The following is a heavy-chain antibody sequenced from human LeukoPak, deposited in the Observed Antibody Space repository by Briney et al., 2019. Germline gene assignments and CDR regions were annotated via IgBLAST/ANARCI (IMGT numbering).Heavy chain of an antibody. Sequence: SVKVSCKASGYTFTSSGISWVRQAPGQGLEWMGGIIPIFGTANYAQKFQGRVTITADESTSTAYMELSSLRSEDTAVYYCARVEPDKGARRDGYNWNYWGQGTLVTVSS. D-gene: IGHD5-24*01. CDR3: ARVEPDKGARRDGYNWNY. J-gene: IGHJ4*02. CDR2: IIPIFGTA. CDR1: GYTFTSSG. V-gene: IGHV1-69*13.